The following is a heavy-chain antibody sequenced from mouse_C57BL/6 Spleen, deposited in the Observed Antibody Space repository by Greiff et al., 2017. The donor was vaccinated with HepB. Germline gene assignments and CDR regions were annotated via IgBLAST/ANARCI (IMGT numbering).Heavy chain of an antibody. V-gene: IGHV1-55*01. CDR2: IYPGSGST. CDR1: GYTFTSYW. CDR3: ARFGGGQNYAMDY. J-gene: IGHJ4*01. D-gene: IGHD3-3*01. Sequence: VQLQQPGAELVKPGASVKMSCKASGYTFTSYWITWVKQRPGQGLEWIGDIYPGSGSTNYNEKFKSKATLTVDTSSSTAYMQLSSLTSEDSAVYYGARFGGGQNYAMDYWGQGTSVTVSS.